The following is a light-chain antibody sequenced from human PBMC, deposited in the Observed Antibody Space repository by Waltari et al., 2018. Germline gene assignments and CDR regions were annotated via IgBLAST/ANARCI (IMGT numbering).Light chain of an antibody. CDR3: QVWDSSSDHVV. V-gene: IGLV3-21*02. CDR2: DAS. J-gene: IGLJ2*01. Sequence: SYVLTQPPSVSVAPGQTARIPCGGNNIGSKSGHWYQQQPGQAPVLVVYDASDRPSGIPERFSGSNSGNTATLTISRVEPGDEADYYCQVWDSSSDHVVFGGGTKLTVL. CDR1: NIGSKS.